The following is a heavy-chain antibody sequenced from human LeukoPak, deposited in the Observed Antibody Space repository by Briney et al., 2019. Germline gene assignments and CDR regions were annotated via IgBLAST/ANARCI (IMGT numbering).Heavy chain of an antibody. J-gene: IGHJ4*02. CDR1: GFTFSSYA. CDR2: ISGSGGST. D-gene: IGHD2-8*01. CDR3: AKALHCTSGVCYYFDY. Sequence: GGSLRLSCAASGFTFSSYAMSWVRQAPGKGLEWVSAISGSGGSTYYADSVKGRFTISRDNSKNTLYLQMNSLRAEDTAVYYCAKALHCTSGVCYYFDYWGQGTLVTVSS. V-gene: IGHV3-23*01.